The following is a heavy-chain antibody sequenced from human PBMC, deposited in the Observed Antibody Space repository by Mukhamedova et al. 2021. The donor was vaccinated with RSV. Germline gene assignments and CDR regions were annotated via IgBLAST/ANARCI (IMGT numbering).Heavy chain of an antibody. CDR3: AKDRPSIFKRPGRNWFDP. J-gene: IGHJ5*02. V-gene: IGHV3-23*01. D-gene: IGHD3-3*01. Sequence: VRQAPGKGLEWVSAISGSGGSTYYADSVKGRFTISRDNSKNTLYLQMNSLRAEETAVYYCAKDRPSIFKRPGRNWFDPWGQGTL. CDR2: ISGSGGST.